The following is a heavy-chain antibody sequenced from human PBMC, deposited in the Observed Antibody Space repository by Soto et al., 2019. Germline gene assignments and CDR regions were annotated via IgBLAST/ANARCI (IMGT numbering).Heavy chain of an antibody. J-gene: IGHJ6*02. CDR1: GGSFSGYY. Sequence: PAETLSLTCAVYGGSFSGYYWSWIRQPPGKGLEWIGEINHSGSTNYNPSLKSRVTISVDTSKNQFSLKLSSVTAADTAVYYCARVPVARPIRFLPNYGMDVWGQGSPGT. V-gene: IGHV4-34*01. D-gene: IGHD3-3*01. CDR3: ARVPVARPIRFLPNYGMDV. CDR2: INHSGST.